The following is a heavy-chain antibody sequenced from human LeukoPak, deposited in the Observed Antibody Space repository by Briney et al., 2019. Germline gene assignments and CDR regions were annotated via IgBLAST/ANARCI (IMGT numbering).Heavy chain of an antibody. J-gene: IGHJ3*02. CDR1: GYMFTGYF. D-gene: IGHD2-21*02. V-gene: IGHV1-46*01. CDR3: ARGRVTATDGFDI. CDR2: INPTGGCT. Sequence: VASVKVSCKASGYMFTGYFIHWVRQAPGEGLEWMGIINPTGGCTRYAQKFQGRVTMTRDTSTSTVYMELSSLRSEDTAVYYCARGRVTATDGFDIWGQGTTVIVSS.